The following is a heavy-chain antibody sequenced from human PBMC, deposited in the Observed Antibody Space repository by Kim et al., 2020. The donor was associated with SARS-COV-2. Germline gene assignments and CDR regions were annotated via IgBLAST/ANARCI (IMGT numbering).Heavy chain of an antibody. J-gene: IGHJ4*02. CDR2: IYPKSGVT. CDR1: GYTFTDYF. D-gene: IGHD4-17*01. CDR3: ARDKDTVTTMPFDY. V-gene: IGHV1-2*06. Sequence: ASVKVSCKASGYTFTDYFIHWVRQAPGQGLEWMGRIYPKSGVTHYAQKFQGRVTVTRDTSISTAYMELNNLNADETAVYYCARDKDTVTTMPFDYWGQGILVTVSS.